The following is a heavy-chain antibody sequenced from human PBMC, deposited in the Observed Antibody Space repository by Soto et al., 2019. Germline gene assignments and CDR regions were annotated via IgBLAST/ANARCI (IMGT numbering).Heavy chain of an antibody. V-gene: IGHV4-4*02. CDR1: GGSISSSNW. D-gene: IGHD6-6*01. CDR2: IDHSGST. Sequence: QVQLQESGPGLVKPSGTLSLTCAVSGGSISSSNWWCWVRQPPGKGLEWIGEIDHSGSTNYNPSLKSRVTISVDKSKNQYSLKLSSVTAADTAVYYCARTSIAARGYYYYGMDVWGQGTTVTVSS. J-gene: IGHJ6*02. CDR3: ARTSIAARGYYYYGMDV.